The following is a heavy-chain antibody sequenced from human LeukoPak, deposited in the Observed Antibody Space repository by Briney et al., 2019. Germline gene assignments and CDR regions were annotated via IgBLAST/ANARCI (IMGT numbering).Heavy chain of an antibody. CDR3: ARVMTTVTTFKTYSYGMDV. CDR1: VGSFSGSY. D-gene: IGHD4-17*01. J-gene: IGHJ6*02. V-gene: IGHV4-34*01. Sequence: PSETLSLTCAVYVGSFSGSYWTWIRQPPGKGLEWIGEINHSGSTNYNPSLKSRVTISLDTSKNQFSLRLSSVTAADTAVYYCARVMTTVTTFKTYSYGMDVWGQGTTVTVSS. CDR2: INHSGST.